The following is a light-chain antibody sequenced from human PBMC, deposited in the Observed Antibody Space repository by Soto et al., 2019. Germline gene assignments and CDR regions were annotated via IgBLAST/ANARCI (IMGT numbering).Light chain of an antibody. CDR3: QQYGSSPWT. Sequence: EDGLTQSPGTVSLSPWERATLSCRASQSVRSSFLAWYQQKPGQAPRLLIYGTSSRATGIPDRFSGSGSGTDFTLTVSRLEPEDFAVYFCQQYGSSPWTFGQATKVDIK. J-gene: IGKJ1*01. CDR2: GTS. V-gene: IGKV3-20*01. CDR1: QSVRSSF.